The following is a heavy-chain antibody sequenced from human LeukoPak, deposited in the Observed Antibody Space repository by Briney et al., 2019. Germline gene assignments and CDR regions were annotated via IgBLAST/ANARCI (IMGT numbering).Heavy chain of an antibody. V-gene: IGHV3-11*04. CDR1: GFTFSDYY. J-gene: IGHJ4*02. D-gene: IGHD3-22*01. Sequence: GGSLRLSCAASGFTFSDYYMSWIRQAPGKGLEWVSYISSSGSTIYYADSVKGRFTISRDNAKNSLYLQMNSLRAEDTAVYYCASFPRDYYDSSGYYSLDYWGQGTLVTVSS. CDR3: ASFPRDYYDSSGYYSLDY. CDR2: ISSSGSTI.